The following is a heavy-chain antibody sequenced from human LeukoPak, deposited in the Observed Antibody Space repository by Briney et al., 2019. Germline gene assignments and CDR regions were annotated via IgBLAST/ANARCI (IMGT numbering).Heavy chain of an antibody. CDR3: AKGPLRGTAAAIDY. V-gene: IGHV3-30*18. CDR1: GFTFNNYG. D-gene: IGHD2-2*01. Sequence: GESLRLSCEASGFTFNNYGMHWVRQAPGKGLEWVAVISYDGRNIHYPDPVKGRFTISRDISTDTLWLQMDSLRTEDTAVYYCAKGPLRGTAAAIDYWGQGTLVTVSS. J-gene: IGHJ4*02. CDR2: ISYDGRNI.